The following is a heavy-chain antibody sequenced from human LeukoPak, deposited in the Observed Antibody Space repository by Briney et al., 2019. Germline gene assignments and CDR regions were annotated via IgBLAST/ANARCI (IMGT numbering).Heavy chain of an antibody. D-gene: IGHD6-19*01. CDR2: INPNSGGT. V-gene: IGHV1-2*02. CDR1: GYTFTGYY. Sequence: ASVKVSCKASGYTFTGYYMHWVRQAPGQGLEWMGWINPNSGGTNYAQKFQGRVTMTRDTSISTAYMELSRLRSDDTAVYYCARVPQQWLPLRDYYYYMDVWGKGTTVTVSS. J-gene: IGHJ6*03. CDR3: ARVPQQWLPLRDYYYYMDV.